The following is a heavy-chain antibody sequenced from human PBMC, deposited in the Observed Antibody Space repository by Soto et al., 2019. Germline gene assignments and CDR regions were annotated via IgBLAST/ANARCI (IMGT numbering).Heavy chain of an antibody. V-gene: IGHV3-13*05. CDR3: ARGSRSEDYYYGMDV. CDR1: GFTFSSYD. CDR2: IGTAGDP. Sequence: PGGSLRLSCAASGFTFSSYDMHWVRQATGKGLEWVSAIGTAGDPYYPGSVKGRFTISRENAKNSLYLQMNSLRAGDTAVYYCARGSRSEDYYYGMDVWGQGTTVTVYS. J-gene: IGHJ6*02. D-gene: IGHD6-13*01.